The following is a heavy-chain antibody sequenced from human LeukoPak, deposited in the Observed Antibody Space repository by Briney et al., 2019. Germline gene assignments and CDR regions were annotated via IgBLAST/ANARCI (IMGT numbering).Heavy chain of an antibody. D-gene: IGHD1-1*01. CDR2: ISGSGGST. Sequence: PGGSLRLSCAASGFTFSSYAMSWVRQAPGKGLEWVSAISGSGGSTYYADSVKGRFTISRDNSKNTLYLQMNSLRAEDTAAYYCAKQFLGYKELDIWGQGTMVTVSS. CDR1: GFTFSSYA. CDR3: AKQFLGYKELDI. J-gene: IGHJ3*02. V-gene: IGHV3-23*01.